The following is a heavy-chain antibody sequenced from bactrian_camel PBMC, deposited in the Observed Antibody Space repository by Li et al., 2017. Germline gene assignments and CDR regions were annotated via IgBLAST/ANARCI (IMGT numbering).Heavy chain of an antibody. J-gene: IGHJ4*01. CDR2: LDYDGYSR. D-gene: IGHD3*01. Sequence: QVQLVESGGGSVQPGGSLKLSCAASGDTYNDYCMTWFRQTRGKEREGVAALDYDGYSRYADSVQGRFKISQDNAMNTVYLQMNDLKPEDTAMYFCARGTSRQPTETTFRGQGTQVTVS. V-gene: IGHV3S25*01. CDR3: ARGTSRQPTETTF. CDR1: GDTYNDYC.